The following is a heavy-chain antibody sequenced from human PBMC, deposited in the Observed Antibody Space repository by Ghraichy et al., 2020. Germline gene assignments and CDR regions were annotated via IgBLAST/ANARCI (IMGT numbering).Heavy chain of an antibody. CDR2: ISANGRRK. CDR3: SKEIYSGNDDYYYAMDV. V-gene: IGHV3-64D*06. CDR1: GFSFRKYA. J-gene: IGHJ6*02. D-gene: IGHD5-12*01. Sequence: GESLNISCLVSGFSFRKYAVYWVRQAPGKGLEYVSTISANGRRKDYADSVKGRFTISRDNSKNTLYLQMSSLRREDTAVYYCSKEIYSGNDDYYYAMDVWGHGTTVTVSS.